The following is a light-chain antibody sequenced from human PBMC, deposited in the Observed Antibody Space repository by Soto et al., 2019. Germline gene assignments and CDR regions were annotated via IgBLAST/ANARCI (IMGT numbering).Light chain of an antibody. Sequence: EIVMTHSPATLSVSPCERATLSFSASQSVSSSYLAWYQQKPGQAPRLLIYGASSRATGIPDRFSGSGSGTDFTLTISRLEPEDFAVYYCQQYGSSPRTFGQGTKV. CDR2: GAS. CDR1: QSVSSSY. V-gene: IGKV3-20*01. J-gene: IGKJ1*01. CDR3: QQYGSSPRT.